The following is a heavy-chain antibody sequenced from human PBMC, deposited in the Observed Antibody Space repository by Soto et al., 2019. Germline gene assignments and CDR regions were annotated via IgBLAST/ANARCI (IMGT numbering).Heavy chain of an antibody. J-gene: IGHJ4*02. CDR1: GFTFSSYA. Sequence: GGSLRLSCSASGFTFSSYAMHWVRQAPGKGLEYVSAISSNGGSTYYADSVKGRFTISRDNSKNTLYLQMSSLRAEDTAVYYCVKGHIVVVPAAADYWGQGTLVTVSS. V-gene: IGHV3-64D*08. CDR3: VKGHIVVVPAAADY. CDR2: ISSNGGST. D-gene: IGHD2-2*01.